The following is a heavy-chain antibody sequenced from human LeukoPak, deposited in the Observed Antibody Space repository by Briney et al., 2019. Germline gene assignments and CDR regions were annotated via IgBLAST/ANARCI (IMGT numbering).Heavy chain of an antibody. CDR1: GGSISSYY. Sequence: SETLSLACTVSGGSISSYYWSWIRQPPGKGLEWIGYIYYSGSTNYNPSLKSRVTISVDTSKNQFSLKLSSVTAADTAVYYCARQGLYDILTGEPHDAFDIWGQGTMVTVSS. J-gene: IGHJ3*02. V-gene: IGHV4-59*08. CDR3: ARQGLYDILTGEPHDAFDI. CDR2: IYYSGST. D-gene: IGHD3-9*01.